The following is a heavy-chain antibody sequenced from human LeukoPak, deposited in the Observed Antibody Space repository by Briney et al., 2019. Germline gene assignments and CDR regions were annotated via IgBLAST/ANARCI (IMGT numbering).Heavy chain of an antibody. CDR2: ISAYNGNT. CDR1: GYTFTSYG. J-gene: IGHJ5*02. Sequence: ASVKVSCKASGYTFTSYGTSWVPQAPGQGLEWMGWISAYNGNTNYAQKLQRRVTMTTDTSTSTAYMELRSLRSDDTAVYYCARHYYGDYGLFDPWGQGTLVTISS. V-gene: IGHV1-18*01. D-gene: IGHD4-17*01. CDR3: ARHYYGDYGLFDP.